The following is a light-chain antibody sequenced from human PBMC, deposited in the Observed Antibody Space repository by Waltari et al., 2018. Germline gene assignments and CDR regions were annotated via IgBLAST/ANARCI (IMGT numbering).Light chain of an antibody. CDR2: KAS. CDR1: QSISVW. V-gene: IGKV1-5*03. J-gene: IGKJ4*01. CDR3: QQLNSYPPT. Sequence: DIQMTQSPSTLSASLGDRVTITCRASQSISVWLAWYQQKPGKAPKLLMHKASSLKSGVPSRFSGSGSGTDFTLTISSLQPEDFATYYCQQLNSYPPTFGGGTKVEIK.